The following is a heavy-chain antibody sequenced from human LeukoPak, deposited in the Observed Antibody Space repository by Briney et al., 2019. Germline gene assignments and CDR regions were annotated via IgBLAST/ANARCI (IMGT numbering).Heavy chain of an antibody. D-gene: IGHD2-15*01. J-gene: IGHJ4*02. CDR3: TTDTWYSAGH. V-gene: IGHV3-7*03. CDR2: IKKDGSEK. Sequence: PGGSLRLSCAGSGFIVSNNYMTWIRQAPGKGLEWVAIIKKDGSEKYYVDSMKGRFTISRDNAKNSLFLQMNSLRAEDTAIYYCTTDTWYSAGHWGQGTLVTVSS. CDR1: GFIVSNNY.